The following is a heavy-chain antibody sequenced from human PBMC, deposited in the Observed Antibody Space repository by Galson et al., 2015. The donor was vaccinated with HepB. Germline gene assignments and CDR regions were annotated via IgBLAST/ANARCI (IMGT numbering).Heavy chain of an antibody. J-gene: IGHJ5*02. V-gene: IGHV3-30-3*01. CDR3: ARDPGWTAGHNWFDP. CDR2: ISYDGSNK. CDR1: GFTFSSYA. D-gene: IGHD3/OR15-3a*01. Sequence: SLRLSCAASGFTFSSYAMHWVRQAPGKGLEWVAVISYDGSNKYYADSVKGRFTISRDNSKNTLYLQMNSLRAEDTAVYYCARDPGWTAGHNWFDPWGQGTLVTVSS.